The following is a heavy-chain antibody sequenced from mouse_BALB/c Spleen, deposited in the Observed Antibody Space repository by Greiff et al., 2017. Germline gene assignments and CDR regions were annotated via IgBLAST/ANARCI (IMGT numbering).Heavy chain of an antibody. CDR1: GFNIKDTY. CDR3: ANDDYDDGHY. J-gene: IGHJ4*01. CDR2: IDPANGIT. Sequence: VQLKQSGAELVKPGASVKLSCTPSGFNIKDTYMHWVKQRTEQGLEWIGRIDPANGITKYDPKFQGKATITADTSSNTAYLQLSSLTSEDTAVYYCANDDYDDGHYWGQGTSVTVSS. V-gene: IGHV14-3*02. D-gene: IGHD2-4*01.